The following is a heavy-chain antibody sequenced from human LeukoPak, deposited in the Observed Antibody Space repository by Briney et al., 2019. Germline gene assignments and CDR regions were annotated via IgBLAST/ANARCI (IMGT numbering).Heavy chain of an antibody. Sequence: SETLSLTCAVSGYSISSGYYWYWVRQPPGKLLEVIGNGYYGGNTFYNSSLEGRVTISVDVSKNQFSLKLTSLTAADTAVYYCARQRADYFYHYLDVWGKGTSVTVSS. CDR2: GYYGGNT. CDR3: ARQRADYFYHYLDV. V-gene: IGHV4-38-2*01. J-gene: IGHJ6*03. CDR1: GYSISSGYY.